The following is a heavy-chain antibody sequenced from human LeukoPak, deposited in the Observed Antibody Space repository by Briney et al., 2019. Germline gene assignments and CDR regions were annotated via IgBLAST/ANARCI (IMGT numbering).Heavy chain of an antibody. Sequence: GRTLRLSCAASGFTFSSYGMHWVRQAPGKGLEWVAVISYDGSNKYYADSVKGRFTISRDNSKNTLYLQVNSLRAEDTAVYYCARAGITGTTDFDYWGQGTLVTVSS. CDR1: GFTFSSYG. D-gene: IGHD1-7*01. CDR2: ISYDGSNK. J-gene: IGHJ4*02. CDR3: ARAGITGTTDFDY. V-gene: IGHV3-30*03.